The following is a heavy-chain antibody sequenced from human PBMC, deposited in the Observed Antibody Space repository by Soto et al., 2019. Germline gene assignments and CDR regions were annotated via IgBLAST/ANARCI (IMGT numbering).Heavy chain of an antibody. CDR1: GFSLSTSGMC. J-gene: IGHJ4*02. CDR3: ARILQRGYSYGSHDY. V-gene: IGHV2-70*01. CDR2: IDWDDDK. Sequence: GSGPTLVNPTQTLTLTCTFSGFSLSTSGMCVSWLRQPPGKALEWHALIDWDDDKYYSTSLKTRLTISKDTSKNQVVLTMTNMDPVDTATYYCARILQRGYSYGSHDYWGQGTLVTVSS. D-gene: IGHD5-18*01.